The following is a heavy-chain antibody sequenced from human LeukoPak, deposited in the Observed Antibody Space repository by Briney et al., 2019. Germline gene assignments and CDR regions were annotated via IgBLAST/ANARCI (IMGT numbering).Heavy chain of an antibody. CDR2: INHSGST. CDR3: ARRSSSWYRYYYGMDV. V-gene: IGHV4-34*01. CDR1: GGSFSGYY. D-gene: IGHD6-13*01. Sequence: PSETLSLTCAVYGGSFSGYYWSWIRQPPGKGLEWIGEINHSGSTNYNPSLKSRVTISVDTSKNQFSLKLSSVTAADTAVYYCARRSSSWYRYYYGMDVWGQGTTVTASS. J-gene: IGHJ6*02.